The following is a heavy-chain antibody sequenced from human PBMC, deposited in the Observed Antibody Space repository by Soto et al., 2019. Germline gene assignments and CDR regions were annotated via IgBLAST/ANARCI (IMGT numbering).Heavy chain of an antibody. CDR2: IVVGSGNT. Sequence: QMQLVQSGPEVKKPGTSVKVSCKASGFTFTSSAVQWVRQARGQRLEWIGWIVVGSGNTNYAQKFQERVTITRDMSTSTAYMELSSLRSEDTAVYYCAADVVGAVNLFDYWGQGTLVTVSS. CDR1: GFTFTSSA. CDR3: AADVVGAVNLFDY. J-gene: IGHJ4*02. V-gene: IGHV1-58*01. D-gene: IGHD1-26*01.